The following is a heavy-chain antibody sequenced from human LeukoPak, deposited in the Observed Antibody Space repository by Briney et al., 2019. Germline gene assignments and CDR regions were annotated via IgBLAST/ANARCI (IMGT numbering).Heavy chain of an antibody. CDR1: RFTFSNYW. J-gene: IGHJ4*02. V-gene: IGHV3-7*01. D-gene: IGHD2-2*01. CDR2: INQDGSAR. Sequence: PGGSLRLSCAASRFTFSNYWMSWVRQAPGKGLEWVANINQDGSARYYVDSVKGRFTISRDNTKNSLYLQMNSLRAEDTAVYYCARDSKSVPSSTSCSFFDYWGQGTLVTVSS. CDR3: ARDSKSVPSSTSCSFFDY.